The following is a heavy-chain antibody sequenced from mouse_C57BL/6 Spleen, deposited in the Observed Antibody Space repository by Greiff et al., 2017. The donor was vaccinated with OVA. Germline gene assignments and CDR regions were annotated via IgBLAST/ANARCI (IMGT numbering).Heavy chain of an antibody. D-gene: IGHD3-2*02. CDR2: IYPGSGST. J-gene: IGHJ4*01. V-gene: IGHV1-55*01. CDR3: VTAQATSYYAMDY. Sequence: VKLQQPGAELVKPGASVKMSCKASGYTFTSYWITWVKQRPGQGLEWIGDIYPGSGSTNYNEKFKSKATLTVDTSSSTAYMQLSSLTSEDSAVYYCVTAQATSYYAMDYWGQGTSVTVSS. CDR1: GYTFTSYW.